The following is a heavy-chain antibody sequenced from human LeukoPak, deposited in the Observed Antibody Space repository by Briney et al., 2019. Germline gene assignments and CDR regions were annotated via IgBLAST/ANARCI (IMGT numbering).Heavy chain of an antibody. J-gene: IGHJ6*03. Sequence: GGSLRLSCAASGFTFSSYGMHWVRQAPGKGLEWVAVIWHDGSNKYYADSVKGRFTISRDNSKNTLYLQMNSLRAEDTAVYYCAKVGGWYEQYYYYYMDVWGKGTTVTVSS. V-gene: IGHV3-33*06. CDR2: IWHDGSNK. D-gene: IGHD6-19*01. CDR3: AKVGGWYEQYYYYYMDV. CDR1: GFTFSSYG.